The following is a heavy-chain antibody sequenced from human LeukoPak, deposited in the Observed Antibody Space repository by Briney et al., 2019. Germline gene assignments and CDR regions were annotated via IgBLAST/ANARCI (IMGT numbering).Heavy chain of an antibody. CDR2: IIPIFGTA. Sequence: GSSVTVSCTASGGTFTSYAISWVRQAPGQGLEWMGGIIPIFGTANYAQKFQGRVTITTDESTSTAYMELSSLRSEDTAVYYCARSDYYYYMDVWGKGTTVTVSS. J-gene: IGHJ6*03. CDR1: GGTFTSYA. V-gene: IGHV1-69*05. CDR3: ARSDYYYYMDV.